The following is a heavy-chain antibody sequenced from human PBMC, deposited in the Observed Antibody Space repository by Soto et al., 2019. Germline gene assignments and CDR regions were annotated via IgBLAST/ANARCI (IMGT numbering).Heavy chain of an antibody. CDR3: ARDTPYDSSGYYLDY. V-gene: IGHV1-18*04. CDR1: GYTFTSYG. Sequence: ASVKVSCKASGYTFTSYGISWVRQAPGQGLEWMGWVSAYNGNTNYAQKLQGRVTMTTDTSTSTAYMELRSLRSDDTAVYYCARDTPYDSSGYYLDYWGQGTLVTVSS. J-gene: IGHJ4*02. CDR2: VSAYNGNT. D-gene: IGHD3-22*01.